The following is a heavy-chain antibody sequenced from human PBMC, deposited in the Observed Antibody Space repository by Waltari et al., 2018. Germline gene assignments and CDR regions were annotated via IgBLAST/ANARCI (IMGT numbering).Heavy chain of an antibody. CDR3: ARLIRXSYAM. J-gene: IGHJ4*02. Sequence: QLQLXESGPGLVKPSETLSLTXTVSGGSISRSSYYWGWIRQPPGKGLEWIGSIYYSGSTYYNXSLXSRVTXSXDTSKNQXXXKLSXVTAADTAVXXCARLIRXSYAMWGQGXLVTVSS. D-gene: IGHD2-8*01. V-gene: IGHV4-39*01. CDR1: GGSISRSSYY. CDR2: IYYSGST.